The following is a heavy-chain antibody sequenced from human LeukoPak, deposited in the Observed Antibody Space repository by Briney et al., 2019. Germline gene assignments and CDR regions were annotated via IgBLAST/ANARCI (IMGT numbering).Heavy chain of an antibody. CDR3: ARGRRYYYDSSGYYMDV. CDR2: INHSGST. D-gene: IGHD3-22*01. J-gene: IGHJ6*02. Sequence: GSLRLSCAASGFTFSDYYMSWIRQPPGKGLEWIGEINHSGSTNYNPSLKSRVTISVDTSKNQFSLKLSSVTAADTAVYYCARGRRYYYDSSGYYMDVWGQGTTVTVSS. V-gene: IGHV4-34*01. CDR1: GFTFSDYY.